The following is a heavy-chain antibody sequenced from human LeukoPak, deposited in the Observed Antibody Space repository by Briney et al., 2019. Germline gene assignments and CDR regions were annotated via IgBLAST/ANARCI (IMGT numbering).Heavy chain of an antibody. CDR2: INPSGGST. J-gene: IGHJ4*02. V-gene: IGHV1-46*01. CDR3: ARGDKNMIVVVILDY. CDR1: GYTFTSYY. Sequence: GASVKVSCKASGYTFTSYYMHWVRQAPGQGLEWMGIINPSGGSTSYAQKFQGRVTMTRDTSTSTVYMELSSLRSEDTAVYYCARGDKNMIVVVILDYWGQGTLVTVSS. D-gene: IGHD3-22*01.